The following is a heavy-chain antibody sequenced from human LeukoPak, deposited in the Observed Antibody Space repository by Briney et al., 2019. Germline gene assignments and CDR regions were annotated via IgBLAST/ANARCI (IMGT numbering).Heavy chain of an antibody. CDR2: FSTVDGST. CDR1: GFTFSRYS. Sequence: GGSLRLSCAASGFTFSRYSMTWVRQAAGKGLEWVSSFSTVDGSTYYAESVKGRFAISRDNSKNTLYLQMNSLRAEDSAVYYCAKDLVTMIVVDDAFDIWGQGTMVTVSS. V-gene: IGHV3-23*01. D-gene: IGHD3-22*01. J-gene: IGHJ3*02. CDR3: AKDLVTMIVVDDAFDI.